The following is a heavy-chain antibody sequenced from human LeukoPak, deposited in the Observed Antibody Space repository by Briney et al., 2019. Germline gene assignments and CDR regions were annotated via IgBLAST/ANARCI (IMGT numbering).Heavy chain of an antibody. CDR2: ISAYNGNT. Sequence: AASVKVSCKASGYTFTSYGISWVRRAPGQGLEWKGWISAYNGNTNYAQKLQGRVTMTTDTSTSTAYMELRSLRFDDTAVYYCARGSYGPPGTFPYGMDVWGQGTTVTVSS. CDR3: ARGSYGPPGTFPYGMDV. J-gene: IGHJ6*02. CDR1: GYTFTSYG. D-gene: IGHD1-14*01. V-gene: IGHV1-18*01.